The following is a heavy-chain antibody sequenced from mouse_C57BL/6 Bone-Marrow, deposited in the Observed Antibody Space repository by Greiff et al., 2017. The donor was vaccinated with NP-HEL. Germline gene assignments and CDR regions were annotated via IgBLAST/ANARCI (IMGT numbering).Heavy chain of an antibody. J-gene: IGHJ2*01. CDR2: IDPENGDT. CDR1: GFNIKDDY. Sequence: DVKLVESGAELVRPGASVKLSCTASGFNIKDDYMHWVKQRPEQGLEWIGWIDPENGDTEYASKFQGKATITADTSSNTAYLQLSSLTSEDTAVYYCTTVVATDYWGQGTTLTVSS. V-gene: IGHV14-4*01. D-gene: IGHD1-1*01. CDR3: TTVVATDY.